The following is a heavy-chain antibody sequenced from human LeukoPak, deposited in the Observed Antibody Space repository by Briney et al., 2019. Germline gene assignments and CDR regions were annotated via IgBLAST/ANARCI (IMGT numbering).Heavy chain of an antibody. CDR3: ARDHPPPYCSSTSCYRAYYYGMDV. V-gene: IGHV1-2*02. Sequence: ASVKVSCKASGYTFTGYYMHWVRQAPGQGLEWMGWINPNSGGTNYAQKFQGRVTMTRDTSISTAYMELSRLRSDDTAVYYCARDHPPPYCSSTSCYRAYYYGMDVWGQGTTVTVSS. D-gene: IGHD2-2*01. J-gene: IGHJ6*02. CDR2: INPNSGGT. CDR1: GYTFTGYY.